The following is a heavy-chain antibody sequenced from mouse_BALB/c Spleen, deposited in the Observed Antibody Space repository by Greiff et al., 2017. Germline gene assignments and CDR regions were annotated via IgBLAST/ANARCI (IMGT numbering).Heavy chain of an antibody. V-gene: IGHV3-2*02. CDR2: ISYSGST. J-gene: IGHJ2*01. CDR3: ARDYGSSYDFDY. D-gene: IGHD1-1*01. CDR1: GYSITSDYA. Sequence: EVKLMESGPGLVKPSQSLSLTCTVTGYSITSDYAWNWIRQFPGNKLELMGYISYSGSTSYNPSLKSRISITRDTSKNQFFLQLNSVTTEDTATYYCARDYGSSYDFDYWGQGTTLTVSS.